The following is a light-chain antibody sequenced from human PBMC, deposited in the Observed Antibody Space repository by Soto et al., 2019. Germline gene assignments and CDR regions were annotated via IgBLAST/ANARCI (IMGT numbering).Light chain of an antibody. CDR3: QQYHSDPIT. V-gene: IGKV4-1*01. CDR1: PGVLANSDKKNY. Sequence: DFVMTQSPDSLAVSLGERATINCRTSPGVLANSDKKNYLAWFQQKPGQPPKLLFYWASTRESGVPDRFSGSGSATDFTLTISSLQAEDLAVYYCQQYHSDPITFGQGTRLEIK. CDR2: WAS. J-gene: IGKJ5*01.